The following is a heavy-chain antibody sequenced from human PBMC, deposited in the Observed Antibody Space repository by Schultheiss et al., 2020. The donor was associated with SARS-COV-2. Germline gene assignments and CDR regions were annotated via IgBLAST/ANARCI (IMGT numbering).Heavy chain of an antibody. CDR2: IYHSGST. CDR1: GASISSRSYS. V-gene: IGHV4-30-2*02. J-gene: IGHJ4*02. CDR3: ARRLDY. Sequence: SETLSLTCTVSGASISSRSYSWTWIRQPPGKGLEWIGYIYHSGSTYYNPSLKSRVNISVDRSKNQFSLKLSSVTAADTAVYYCARRLDYWGQGTLVTVS.